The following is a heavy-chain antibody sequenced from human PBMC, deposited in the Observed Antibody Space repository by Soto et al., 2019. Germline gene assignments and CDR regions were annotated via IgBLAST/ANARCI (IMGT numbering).Heavy chain of an antibody. CDR1: GFIFDDYA. CDR2: IRWNSGSI. V-gene: IGHV3-9*01. J-gene: IGHJ4*02. D-gene: IGHD6-6*01. CDR3: AKDHMCGGHSTSYYFDS. Sequence: EVQLVESGGGLVQPGRSLRLSCAASGFIFDDYAMHWVRQAPGKGLEWVSGIRWNSGSIGYADSVKGRFTISRDNGKHSLYLKLNSLRADDTALYYFAKDHMCGGHSTSYYFDSWGQGPLVTVSS.